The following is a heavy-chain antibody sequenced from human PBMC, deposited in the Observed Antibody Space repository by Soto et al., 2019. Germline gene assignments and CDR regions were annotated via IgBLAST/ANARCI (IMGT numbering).Heavy chain of an antibody. D-gene: IGHD3-10*01. J-gene: IGHJ6*02. V-gene: IGHV6-1*01. CDR3: AGVTWLRGMDV. CDR1: GYCLFSNSLC. Sequence: SHTLSLTCSLSGYCLFSNSLCSSSIRPSPSRGLEWLGRTYYRSRWSFDYALSVKSRVTIDPDTSKNQFSLHLDSLTPEDTAVYYCAGVTWLRGMDVWGQGTPVTVSS. CDR2: TYYRSRWSF.